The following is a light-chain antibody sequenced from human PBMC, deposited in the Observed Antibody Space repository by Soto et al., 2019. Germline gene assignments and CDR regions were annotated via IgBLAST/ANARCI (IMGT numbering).Light chain of an antibody. CDR3: TSVKSSSTVT. CDR1: SSDVGGYNY. J-gene: IGLJ2*01. Sequence: QSVLTQPASVSGSPGQSITISCTGTSSDVGGYNYVSWYQHHPAKAPKLMIFEVGNRPSGVSPRFSGSKSGNTASLTISGLQTEDEADYYCTSVKSSSTVTFGGGTKVTVL. V-gene: IGLV2-14*01. CDR2: EVG.